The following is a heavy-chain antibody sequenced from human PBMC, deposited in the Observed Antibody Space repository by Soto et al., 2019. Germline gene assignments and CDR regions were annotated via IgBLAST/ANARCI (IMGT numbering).Heavy chain of an antibody. CDR3: ARDVSPKGPTYYYYYYGMDV. D-gene: IGHD4-4*01. CDR1: GGSISSGDYY. Sequence: SETLSLTCTVSGGSISSGDYYWSWIRQPPGKGLEWIGYIYYSWSTYYNPSLKSRVTISVDTSKNQFSLKLSSVTAADTAVYYCARDVSPKGPTYYYYYYGMDVWGQGTTVTVSS. CDR2: IYYSWST. V-gene: IGHV4-30-4*01. J-gene: IGHJ6*02.